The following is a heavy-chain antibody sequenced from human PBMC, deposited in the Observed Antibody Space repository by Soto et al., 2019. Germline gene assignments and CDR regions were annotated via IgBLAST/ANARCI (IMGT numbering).Heavy chain of an antibody. CDR1: GFTFSSYS. J-gene: IGHJ1*01. CDR3: AKWLNYDSSGYAAGYFQH. V-gene: IGHV3-21*01. CDR2: ISSSSSYI. D-gene: IGHD3-22*01. Sequence: GGSLRLSCAASGFTFSSYSMNWVRQAPGKGLEWVSSISSSSSYIYYADSVKGRFTISRDNAKNSLYLQMNSLRAEDTAVYYCAKWLNYDSSGYAAGYFQHWGQGTLVTVSS.